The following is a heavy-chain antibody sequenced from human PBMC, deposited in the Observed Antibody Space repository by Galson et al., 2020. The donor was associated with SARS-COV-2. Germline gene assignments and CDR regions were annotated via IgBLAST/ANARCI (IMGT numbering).Heavy chain of an antibody. CDR3: ARRTFGSGRPSTCWYFDL. D-gene: IGHD3-10*01. V-gene: IGHV4-59*08. Sequence: SETLSLTCPLFGGSMSTYYWSWIRQTPGRGLEWIGYNYYSGHTMYNPSLKSRVTMSRLTSEDPFSLTLTSVTAADTAVYFCARRTFGSGRPSTCWYFDLWGRGTPVTVSS. J-gene: IGHJ2*01. CDR2: NYYSGHT. CDR1: GGSMSTYY.